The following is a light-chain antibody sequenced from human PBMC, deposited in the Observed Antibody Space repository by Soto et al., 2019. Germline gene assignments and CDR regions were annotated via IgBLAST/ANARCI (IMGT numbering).Light chain of an antibody. J-gene: IGKJ2*01. Sequence: EIVMTQSPATLSVSPGERATLSCRASQSVSSNLAWYQQKPGQAPRLLIYGASTRATGIPARFSGSRSGTEFTLTNSSLQSEDFAVYYCQPYNNWPKYTFGQGTKLEIK. V-gene: IGKV3-15*01. CDR3: QPYNNWPKYT. CDR1: QSVSSN. CDR2: GAS.